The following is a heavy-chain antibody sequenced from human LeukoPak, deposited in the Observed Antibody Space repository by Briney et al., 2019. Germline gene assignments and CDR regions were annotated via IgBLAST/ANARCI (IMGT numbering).Heavy chain of an antibody. V-gene: IGHV3-49*04. D-gene: IGHD2-2*01. CDR3: TRAPHPRCSSSGCYLDY. J-gene: IGHJ4*02. CDR1: GFTFGGYA. Sequence: PGRSLRLSCSTSGFTFGGYAMSWVRQAPGKGLEWVGFIQAKAYGGATKYAASVNGRFSISRDDSQSIANLQMNDLKTEDTAVYYCTRAPHPRCSSSGCYLDYWGQGTLVTVSS. CDR2: IQAKAYGGAT.